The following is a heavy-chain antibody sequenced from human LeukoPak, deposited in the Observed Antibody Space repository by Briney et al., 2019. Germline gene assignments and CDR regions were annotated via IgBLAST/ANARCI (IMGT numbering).Heavy chain of an antibody. V-gene: IGHV3-30*02. J-gene: IGHJ2*01. CDR1: GFTFSNYG. D-gene: IGHD3-10*01. Sequence: GGSLRLSCVASGFTFSNYGLHWVRQAPGKGLEWVAFIHSDGSRKYYADSVTGRFTISRDNSRNTLYLQMNSLKAEDTAVFYCARDIWPWHFDLCGRGTLVTVSS. CDR3: ARDIWPWHFDL. CDR2: IHSDGSRK.